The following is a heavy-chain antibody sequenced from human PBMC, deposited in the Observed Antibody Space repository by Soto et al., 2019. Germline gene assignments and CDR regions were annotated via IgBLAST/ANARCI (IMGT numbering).Heavy chain of an antibody. D-gene: IGHD5-12*01. J-gene: IGHJ6*02. CDR2: IYYSGST. CDR3: ASLGVATNRHV. Sequence: NPSETLSLTCTVSGGSISSGGYYWSWIRQHPGKGLEWIGYIYYSGSTYYNPSLKSRVTISVDTSKNQFSLKLSSVPAADTAVYYCASLGVATNRHVWGQGTTVTVSS. CDR1: GGSISSGGYY. V-gene: IGHV4-31*03.